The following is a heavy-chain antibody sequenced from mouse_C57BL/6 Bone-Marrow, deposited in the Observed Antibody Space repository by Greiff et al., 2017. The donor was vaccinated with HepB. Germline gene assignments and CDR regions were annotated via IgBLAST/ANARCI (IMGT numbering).Heavy chain of an antibody. CDR1: GYAFSSYW. CDR3: ARLYDYDQTAWFAY. V-gene: IGHV1-80*01. J-gene: IGHJ3*01. Sequence: QVQLKQSGAELVKPGASVKISCKASGYAFSSYWMNWVKQRPGKGLEWIGQIYPGDGDTNYNGKFKGKATLTADKSSSTAYMQLSSLTSEDSAVYFCARLYDYDQTAWFAYWGQGTRVTVSA. CDR2: IYPGDGDT. D-gene: IGHD2-4*01.